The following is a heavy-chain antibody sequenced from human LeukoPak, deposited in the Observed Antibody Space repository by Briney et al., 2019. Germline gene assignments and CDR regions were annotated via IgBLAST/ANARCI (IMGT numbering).Heavy chain of an antibody. CDR1: GGSISSYY. CDR2: IYYSGST. J-gene: IGHJ6*03. CDR3: ARDSYYYDSSGYYYYYYMDV. D-gene: IGHD3-22*01. Sequence: NTSETLSLTCAVYGGSISSYYWSWIRQPPGKGLEWIGYIYYSGSTNYNPSLKSRVTISVDTSKNQFSLKLSSVTAADTAVYYCARDSYYYDSSGYYYYYYMDVWGKGTTVTVSS. V-gene: IGHV4-59*01.